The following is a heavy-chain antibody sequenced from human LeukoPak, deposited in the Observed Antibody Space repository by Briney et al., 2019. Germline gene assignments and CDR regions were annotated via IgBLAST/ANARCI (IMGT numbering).Heavy chain of an antibody. CDR3: ARDPAPSGSYPGGFDY. V-gene: IGHV3-21*05. CDR2: IGPSGSNI. Sequence: PGGSLRLSCAASGFTFSSYSMNWVRQAPGKGLEWVSYIGPSGSNIYYADSVKGRFTISRDNAKNSLYLQMNSLRAEDTAVYYCARDPAPSGSYPGGFDYWGQGTLVTVSS. D-gene: IGHD1-26*01. CDR1: GFTFSSYS. J-gene: IGHJ4*02.